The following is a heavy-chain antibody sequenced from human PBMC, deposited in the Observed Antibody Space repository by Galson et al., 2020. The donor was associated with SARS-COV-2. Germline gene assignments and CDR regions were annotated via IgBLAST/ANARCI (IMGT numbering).Heavy chain of an antibody. CDR1: GFTLSSYV. D-gene: IGHD3-22*01. V-gene: IGHV3-23*01. Sequence: GGSLRLSCAASGFTLSSYVMNWVRQAPGKGLEWVSAISGSGGDTEYADSVKGRFTISRDNSKKMLYLQMNSLRAEDTAEYYCAADSSGYHPDGLDIWGHGTMVTVSS. J-gene: IGHJ3*02. CDR3: AADSSGYHPDGLDI. CDR2: ISGSGGDT.